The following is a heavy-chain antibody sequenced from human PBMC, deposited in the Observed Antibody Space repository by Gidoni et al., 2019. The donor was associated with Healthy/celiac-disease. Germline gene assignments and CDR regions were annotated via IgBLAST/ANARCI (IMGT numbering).Heavy chain of an antibody. Sequence: EVQGGECGGRCAQRGMSLILPWAACGCTFNDYALLWVRQAPERGLVWVSGLSWNSGCIGYADSVKVRFTISRDNAKHSLYLQMNSLRAEDTDLYSCAKAPLPYSSLDFWGQGTLVTVSS. CDR1: GCTFNDYA. V-gene: IGHV3-9*01. CDR2: LSWNSGCI. CDR3: AKAPLPYSSLDF. J-gene: IGHJ4*02. D-gene: IGHD6-13*01.